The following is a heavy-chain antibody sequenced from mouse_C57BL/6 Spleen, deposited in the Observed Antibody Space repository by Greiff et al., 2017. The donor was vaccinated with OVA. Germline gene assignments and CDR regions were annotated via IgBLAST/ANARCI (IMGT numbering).Heavy chain of an antibody. CDR2: IYPGSGST. J-gene: IGHJ4*01. Sequence: QVQLQQPGAELVKPGASVKMSCKASGYTFTSYWITWVKQRPGQGLEWIGDIYPGSGSTNYNEQFKSKATLTVDTSSSTAYMQLSSLTSEDAAVYYCANYGSSFYAMDYWGQGTSVTVSS. CDR3: ANYGSSFYAMDY. CDR1: GYTFTSYW. V-gene: IGHV1-55*01. D-gene: IGHD1-1*01.